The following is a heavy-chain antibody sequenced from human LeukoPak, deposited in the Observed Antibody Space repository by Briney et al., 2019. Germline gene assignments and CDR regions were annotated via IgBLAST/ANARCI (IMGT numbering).Heavy chain of an antibody. CDR1: GFTFSIYA. Sequence: GRSLRLSCAASGFTFSIYAIHWVRQAPGKGLEWVAVISYDGSNEYYADSVKGRFTISRDNSKNTLYLQMNSLTAEDTAVYYCARDRFWSPDYWGQGTLATVSS. V-gene: IGHV3-30-3*01. CDR3: ARDRFWSPDY. J-gene: IGHJ4*02. D-gene: IGHD2-8*02. CDR2: ISYDGSNE.